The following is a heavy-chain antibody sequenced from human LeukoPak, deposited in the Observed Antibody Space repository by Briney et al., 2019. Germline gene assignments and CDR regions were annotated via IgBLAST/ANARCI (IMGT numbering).Heavy chain of an antibody. J-gene: IGHJ2*01. CDR3: AREKKGGSGTPRWYFDL. CDR1: GYTFTGYY. Sequence: ASVKVSCKASGYTFTGYYMHWVRQATGQGLEWMGWMNPNSGNTGYAQKFQGRVTITRNTSISTAYMELSSLRSEDTAVYYCAREKKGGSGTPRWYFDLWGRGTLVTVSS. V-gene: IGHV1-8*03. D-gene: IGHD3-10*01. CDR2: MNPNSGNT.